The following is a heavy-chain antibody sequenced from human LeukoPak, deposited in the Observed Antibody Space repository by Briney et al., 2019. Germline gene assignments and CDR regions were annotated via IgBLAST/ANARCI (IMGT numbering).Heavy chain of an antibody. V-gene: IGHV3-23*01. CDR2: VSGTGGRT. Sequence: GGSLRLSCAASGFTFSTYAMSWVRQAPGKGLEWVSVVSGTGGRTYYADSVKGRFTISRDNSKNTLYLQMNSLRAEDTAVYYCARGGTQSPTDWGPGTLVTVSS. CDR1: GFTFSTYA. CDR3: ARGGTQSPTD. J-gene: IGHJ4*02.